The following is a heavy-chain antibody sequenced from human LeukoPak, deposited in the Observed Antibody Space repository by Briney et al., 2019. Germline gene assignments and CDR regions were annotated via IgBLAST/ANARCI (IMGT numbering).Heavy chain of an antibody. D-gene: IGHD3-10*01. V-gene: IGHV1-2*02. J-gene: IGHJ6*03. CDR1: GYTFTGYY. CDR3: ARDGNIYGSGRGYLDV. CDR2: INPNSGGT. Sequence: ASVKVSCKASGYTFTGYYMHWVRQAPGQGLEWMGWINPNSGGTNYVQKFQGRVTMTRDTSMTTAYMELSRLRSDDTAVYYCARDGNIYGSGRGYLDVWGKGTTVTVSS.